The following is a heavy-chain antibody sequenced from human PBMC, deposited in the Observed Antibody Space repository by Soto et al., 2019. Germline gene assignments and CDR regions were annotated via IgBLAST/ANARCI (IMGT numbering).Heavy chain of an antibody. Sequence: QVQLVQSGAEVKKPGSSVKVSCKASGGTFSSYAISWVRQAPGQGLEWMGGIIPIFGTANYAQKVQGRVTITADKSTSTAYRELSSLRSEDTAVYYCASSVDYGDPPVLRYWGQGTLVTVSS. CDR1: GGTFSSYA. J-gene: IGHJ4*02. V-gene: IGHV1-69*06. CDR2: IIPIFGTA. D-gene: IGHD4-17*01. CDR3: ASSVDYGDPPVLRY.